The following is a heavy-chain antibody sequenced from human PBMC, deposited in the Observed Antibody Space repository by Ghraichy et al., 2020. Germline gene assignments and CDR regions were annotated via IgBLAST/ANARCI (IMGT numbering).Heavy chain of an antibody. V-gene: IGHV4-34*01. CDR2: INHSGST. CDR3: ARDDRYSSGWYYYYYYMDV. CDR1: GGSFSGYY. J-gene: IGHJ6*03. D-gene: IGHD6-19*01. Sequence: SETLSLTCAVYGGSFSGYYWSWIRQPPGKGLEWIGEINHSGSTNYNPSLKSRVTISVDTSKNQFSLKLSSVTAADTAVYYCARDDRYSSGWYYYYYYMDVWGKGTTVTVSS.